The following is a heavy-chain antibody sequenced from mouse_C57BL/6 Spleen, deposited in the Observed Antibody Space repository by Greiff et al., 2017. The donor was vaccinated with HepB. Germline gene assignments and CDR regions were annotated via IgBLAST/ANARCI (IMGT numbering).Heavy chain of an antibody. V-gene: IGHV14-3*01. CDR1: GFNIKNTY. Sequence: EVQLQQSVAELVRPGASVKLSCTASGFNIKNTYMHWVKQRPEQGLEWIGRIDPANGNTKYAPKFQGKATLTADTSSNTAYLQLSRLTSEDTVIYYCAIHCITKVVDTDYFDYWGQGTTLTVSS. CDR3: AIHCITKVVDTDYFDY. CDR2: IDPANGNT. J-gene: IGHJ2*01. D-gene: IGHD1-1*01.